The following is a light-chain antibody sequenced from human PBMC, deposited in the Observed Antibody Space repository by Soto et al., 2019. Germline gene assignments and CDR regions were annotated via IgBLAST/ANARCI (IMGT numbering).Light chain of an antibody. Sequence: EVVLTQSPGTLSLSPGERATLSCKASQSVSSNYLAWYQQKPGQAPRLLIYDASIRATGIPDRFSGSGSGIDFTLTISRLEPEDFAVYYCHQYGGSPRTFGQGTKVEIK. CDR1: QSVSSNY. CDR2: DAS. CDR3: HQYGGSPRT. J-gene: IGKJ1*01. V-gene: IGKV3-20*01.